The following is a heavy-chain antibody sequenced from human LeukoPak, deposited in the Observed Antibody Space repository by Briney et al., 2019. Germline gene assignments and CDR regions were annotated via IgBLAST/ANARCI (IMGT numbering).Heavy chain of an antibody. Sequence: SETLSLTCTVSGGSIRSYYWSWIRQPPGKGLEWIGYIYYSGTTNYNPSLKSRVTISVDTSKNHFSLKLSSVTAADTAVYYCARAPTALVRGATFDYWGQGTLVTVSS. J-gene: IGHJ4*02. V-gene: IGHV4-59*01. CDR3: ARAPTALVRGATFDY. D-gene: IGHD5-18*01. CDR2: IYYSGTT. CDR1: GGSIRSYY.